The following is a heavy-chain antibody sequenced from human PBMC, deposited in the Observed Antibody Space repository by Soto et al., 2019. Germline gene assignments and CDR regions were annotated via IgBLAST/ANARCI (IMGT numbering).Heavy chain of an antibody. CDR1: GGAFRSYF. V-gene: IGHV4-59*01. Sequence: QVRLQESGPQLVKPSATLSLTCTVSGGAFRSYFWSWIRQPPGKGLEWIGNIHSSGKSNYNPSFKSRVSMSIDPSKNRFSGRLTSVTAADTAVYYCARDDPFDPWGQGMLVTVSS. CDR3: ARDDPFDP. CDR2: IHSSGKS. J-gene: IGHJ5*02.